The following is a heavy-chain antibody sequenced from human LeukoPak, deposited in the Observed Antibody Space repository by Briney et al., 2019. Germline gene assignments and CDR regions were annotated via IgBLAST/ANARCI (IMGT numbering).Heavy chain of an antibody. CDR1: GFTFSSYA. V-gene: IGHV3-21*01. D-gene: IGHD4-17*01. Sequence: GGSLRLSCAASGFTFSSYAMSWVRQAPGKGLEWVSAISGSSSYIYYADSVKGRFTISRDNAKNSLYLQMNSLRAEDTAVYYCASLIKYYGSKAFDIWGQGTMVTVSS. CDR2: ISGSSSYI. CDR3: ASLIKYYGSKAFDI. J-gene: IGHJ3*02.